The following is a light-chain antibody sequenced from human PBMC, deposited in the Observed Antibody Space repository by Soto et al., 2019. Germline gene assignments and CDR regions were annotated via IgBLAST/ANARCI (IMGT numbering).Light chain of an antibody. CDR2: AAA. CDR3: QHYGDSRT. J-gene: IGKJ1*01. V-gene: IGKV3-20*01. CDR1: QSLSSYF. Sequence: ELVLTQSPGTLSLSPGERATLSCRASQSLSSYFLAWYQQKPGQAPRLLIYAAASRATGTPDRFSGSGSGTDFTLSISRLEPEDFAVYYCQHYGDSRTFGQGTKVDIK.